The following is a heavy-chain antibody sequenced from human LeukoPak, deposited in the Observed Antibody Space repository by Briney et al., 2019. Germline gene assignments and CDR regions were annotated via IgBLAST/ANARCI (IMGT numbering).Heavy chain of an antibody. CDR3: AKASRLLWFGELPNWFDP. Sequence: GGSLRLSCAASGFSFSSYDMHWVRQVTGKGLEWVSAISGSGGSTYYADSVKGRFTISRDNSKNTLYLQMNSLRAEDTAVYYCAKASRLLWFGELPNWFDPWGQGTLVTVSS. D-gene: IGHD3-10*01. V-gene: IGHV3-23*01. J-gene: IGHJ5*02. CDR1: GFSFSSYD. CDR2: ISGSGGST.